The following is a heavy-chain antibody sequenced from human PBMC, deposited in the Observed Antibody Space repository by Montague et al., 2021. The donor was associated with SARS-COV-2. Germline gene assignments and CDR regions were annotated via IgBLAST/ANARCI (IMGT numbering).Heavy chain of an antibody. J-gene: IGHJ6*02. Sequence: CAISGDSVSSDSAAWDWLRQSPSRDLEWLGRTYYRSNWYNDYAVSVKSRITIKSDTSKNQISLQLNSVTPEDTAVYYCARDLRWRYGYGMDVWGQGTTVTVSS. V-gene: IGHV6-1*01. CDR1: GDSVSSDSAA. D-gene: IGHD1-1*01. CDR2: TYYRSNWYN. CDR3: ARDLRWRYGYGMDV.